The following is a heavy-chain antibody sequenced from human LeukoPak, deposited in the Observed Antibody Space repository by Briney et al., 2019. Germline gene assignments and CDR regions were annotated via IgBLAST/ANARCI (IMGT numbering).Heavy chain of an antibody. CDR1: GYSFTSYW. D-gene: IGHD3-10*01. Sequence: GESLKISCKGSGYSFTSYWIGWVRQMPGKGLEWMGIIYPGDSDTRYSPSFQGQVTISADKSISTAYLQWSSLTASDTAMYYCARREDYYGSGRYSDCWGQATQVTDSS. CDR2: IYPGDSDT. CDR3: ARREDYYGSGRYSDC. V-gene: IGHV5-51*01. J-gene: IGHJ5*01.